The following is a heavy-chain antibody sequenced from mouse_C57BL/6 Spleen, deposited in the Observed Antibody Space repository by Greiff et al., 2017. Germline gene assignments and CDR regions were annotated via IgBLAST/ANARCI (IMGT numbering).Heavy chain of an antibody. D-gene: IGHD4-1*01. V-gene: IGHV1-4*01. Sequence: VQRVESGAELARPGASVKMSCKASGYTFTSYTMHWVKQRPGQGLEWIGYINPSSGYTKYNQKFKDKATLTADKSSSTAYMQLSSLTSEDSAVYYCARGATGTSAMDYWGQGTSVTVSS. CDR3: ARGATGTSAMDY. J-gene: IGHJ4*01. CDR2: INPSSGYT. CDR1: GYTFTSYT.